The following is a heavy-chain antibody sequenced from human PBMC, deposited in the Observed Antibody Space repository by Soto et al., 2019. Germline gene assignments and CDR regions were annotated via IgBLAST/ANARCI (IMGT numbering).Heavy chain of an antibody. CDR3: VYYYGSGSYYNWGDYYYGMDV. Sequence: LSLPCTVSGGSISSSSYYWGWIRQPPGKGLEWIGSIYYSGSTYYNPSLKSRVTISVDTSKNQFSLKLSSVTAADTAVYYCVYYYGSGSYYNWGDYYYGMDVWGQGTTVTVSS. CDR2: IYYSGST. D-gene: IGHD3-10*01. V-gene: IGHV4-39*01. CDR1: GGSISSSSYY. J-gene: IGHJ6*02.